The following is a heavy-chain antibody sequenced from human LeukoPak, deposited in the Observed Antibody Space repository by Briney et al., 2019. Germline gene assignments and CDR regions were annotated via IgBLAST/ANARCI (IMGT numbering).Heavy chain of an antibody. CDR1: GGTFNSYA. Sequence: EASVKVSCKASGGTFNSYAISWVRQAPGQGLEWMGWINPNSGGTNYAQKFQGRVTMTRDTSISTAYMELSRLRSDDTAVYYCARGELLLLWFGEFQSPLDYWGQGTLVTVSS. V-gene: IGHV1-2*02. CDR2: INPNSGGT. CDR3: ARGELLLLWFGEFQSPLDY. J-gene: IGHJ4*02. D-gene: IGHD3-10*01.